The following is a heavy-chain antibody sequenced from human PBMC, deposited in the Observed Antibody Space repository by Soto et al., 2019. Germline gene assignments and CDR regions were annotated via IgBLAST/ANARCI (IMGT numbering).Heavy chain of an antibody. D-gene: IGHD6-19*01. Sequence: QVQLQESGPGLVRPSETLSLTCTVSGGSVSSGHYYWSWSRQPPGKGLEWIGYISYTGSTNYNPYIKSRVTLSVDTSKNQFSLKMNSVTAADTAVYYCARSGAGSGWLGGQGTLVTVSS. J-gene: IGHJ4*02. CDR1: GGSVSSGHYY. CDR3: ARSGAGSGWL. V-gene: IGHV4-61*01. CDR2: ISYTGST.